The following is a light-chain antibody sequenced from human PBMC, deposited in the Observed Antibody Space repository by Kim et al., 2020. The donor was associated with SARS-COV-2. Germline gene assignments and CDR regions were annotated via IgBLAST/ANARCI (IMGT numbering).Light chain of an antibody. CDR3: NSRDSSGNHHYV. CDR1: SLRSYY. Sequence: LAQTVRITCQGDSLRSYYASWYQQKPGQAPVLVIYGKNNRPSWIPDRFSGSSSGNTASLTITGAQAEDEADYYCNSRDSSGNHHYVFGTGTKVTVL. V-gene: IGLV3-19*01. CDR2: GKN. J-gene: IGLJ1*01.